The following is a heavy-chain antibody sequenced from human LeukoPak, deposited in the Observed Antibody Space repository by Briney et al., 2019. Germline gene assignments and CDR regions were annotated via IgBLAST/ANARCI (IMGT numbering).Heavy chain of an antibody. Sequence: PSETLSLTCTVSGDSISSSNCYWGWIRQPPGKGLEWIGSIYYSATTYYNPSLKSRVSISVDTSKNQFSLKLSSVTAADTAVYYCARGDGGNLGDWGQGTLVTVSS. CDR3: ARGDGGNLGD. CDR2: IYYSATT. D-gene: IGHD4-23*01. V-gene: IGHV4-39*07. J-gene: IGHJ4*02. CDR1: GDSISSSNCY.